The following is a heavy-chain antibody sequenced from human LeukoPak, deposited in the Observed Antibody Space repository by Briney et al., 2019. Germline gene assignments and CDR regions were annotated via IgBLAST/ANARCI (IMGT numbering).Heavy chain of an antibody. CDR1: GFTFSSDA. V-gene: IGHV3-23*01. CDR2: ISGSGDGT. D-gene: IGHD5-18*01. Sequence: GGSLRLSCTSSGFTFSSDAMTWVRQAPGKGLEWVSSISGSGDGTYYADSVKGRFTISRDNSKNTLNLQMNSLRAEDTAVYYCAKDYIYGGWGNAFDIWGQGTMVTVSS. CDR3: AKDYIYGGWGNAFDI. J-gene: IGHJ3*02.